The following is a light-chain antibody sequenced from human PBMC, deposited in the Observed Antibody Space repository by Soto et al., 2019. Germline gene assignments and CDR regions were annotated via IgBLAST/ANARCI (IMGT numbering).Light chain of an antibody. J-gene: IGKJ1*01. Sequence: DIQMTQSPSSLSASVGDRVTITCRASQSISNFLNWYQQKPGKAPNLLIYAVSNLQSGVPSRFSGSGSGTEFTLTIASLPPEDFATYYCQQSYGTPKTFGQGTKVDIK. V-gene: IGKV1-39*01. CDR3: QQSYGTPKT. CDR2: AVS. CDR1: QSISNF.